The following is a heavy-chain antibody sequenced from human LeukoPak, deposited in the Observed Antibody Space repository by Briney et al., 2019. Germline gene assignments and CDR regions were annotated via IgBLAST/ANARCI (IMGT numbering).Heavy chain of an antibody. D-gene: IGHD3-10*01. V-gene: IGHV3-7*01. CDR2: IKEEGSEK. Sequence: PGGSLRLSCAASGFTFSSYWMTWVRQAPGKGLEWVANIKEEGSEKYYVDSVKGRFIISRDNAKNSVYLQMNSLRVEGTAVYYCARDRTTLVRGVMGSWFDPWGQGTLVTVSS. CDR3: ARDRTTLVRGVMGSWFDP. J-gene: IGHJ5*02. CDR1: GFTFSSYW.